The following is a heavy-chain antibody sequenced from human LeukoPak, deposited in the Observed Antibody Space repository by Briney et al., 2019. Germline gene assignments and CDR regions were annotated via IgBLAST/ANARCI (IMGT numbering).Heavy chain of an antibody. CDR2: IYAGGNS. Sequence: GGSLRLSCAASGFIVSHKYMAWVRQAPGKGLEWLSIIYAGGNSVSADSVRGRFIISRDNSRNTVHLQMNSLRDDDTAVYYCARGQIDLLRNYFDSWGPGTLVAVSS. CDR3: ARGQIDLLRNYFDS. CDR1: GFIVSHKY. D-gene: IGHD3-22*01. V-gene: IGHV3-66*01. J-gene: IGHJ4*02.